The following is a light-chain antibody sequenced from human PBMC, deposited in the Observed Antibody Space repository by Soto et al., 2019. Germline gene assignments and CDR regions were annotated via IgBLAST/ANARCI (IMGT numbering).Light chain of an antibody. Sequence: EIVMTQSPATLSVSPGERATLXXRASQSVSSNFASYQQKPGQAPRLLXFGASTRATGLPARFSGSGSGTDFTLTISSLEPEDFAVYYCQQRSTWPPITFGQGTRLEIK. CDR3: QQRSTWPPIT. CDR2: GAS. V-gene: IGKV3-15*01. CDR1: QSVSSN. J-gene: IGKJ5*01.